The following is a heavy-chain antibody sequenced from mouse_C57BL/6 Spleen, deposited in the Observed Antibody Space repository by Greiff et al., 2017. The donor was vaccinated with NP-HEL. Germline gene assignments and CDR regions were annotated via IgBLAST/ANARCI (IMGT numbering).Heavy chain of an antibody. J-gene: IGHJ2*01. Sequence: EVKLVESGGGLVQPGGSLKLSCAASGFTFSSYGMSWVRQTPDKRLELVATINSNGGSTYYPDSVKGRFTISRDNATNTLYLQMSSLKSEDTAMYYCARRARRRDWSEGTTLTVAS. V-gene: IGHV5-6-3*01. CDR1: GFTFSSYG. CDR2: INSNGGST. CDR3: ARRARRRD.